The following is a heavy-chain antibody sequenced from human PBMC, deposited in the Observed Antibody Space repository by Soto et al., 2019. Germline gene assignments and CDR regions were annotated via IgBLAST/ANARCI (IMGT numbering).Heavy chain of an antibody. CDR1: GFTFSTYG. CDR2: TWYDGNNK. Sequence: QVQLVESGGGVVQPGRSLRLSCAASGFTFSTYGMHWVRQAPGKGLEWVAVTWYDGNNKDYAYSVKGRFTISRDNTKNALYLEMNSLRAEDTAVYYCARLNFDYWGQGTLVTVSS. CDR3: ARLNFDY. J-gene: IGHJ4*02. V-gene: IGHV3-33*01.